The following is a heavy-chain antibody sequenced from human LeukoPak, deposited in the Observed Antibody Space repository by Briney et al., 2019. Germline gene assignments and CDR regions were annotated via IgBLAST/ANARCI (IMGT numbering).Heavy chain of an antibody. V-gene: IGHV4-59*08. J-gene: IGHJ3*02. Sequence: SETLSLTCTVSGGSISSYDWSWIRQPPGKGLEWVGYIYYGGSANYNPSLKSRVTISVDASKNKFSLKLSSVTAADTAVYYCAGRVGDSAFDIWGPGTMVTVSS. CDR1: GGSISSYD. D-gene: IGHD1-26*01. CDR2: IYYGGSA. CDR3: AGRVGDSAFDI.